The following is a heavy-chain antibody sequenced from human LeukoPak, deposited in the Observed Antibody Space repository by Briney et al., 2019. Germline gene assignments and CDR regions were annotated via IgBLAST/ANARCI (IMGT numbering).Heavy chain of an antibody. J-gene: IGHJ5*02. CDR1: GYTFTGYY. CDR3: ARGWIFGGVSCNWFDP. V-gene: IGHV1-2*02. D-gene: IGHD3-16*01. CDR2: INPNSGGT. Sequence: ASVKVSCKASGYTFTGYYMHWVRQAPGQGLEWMGWINPNSGGTNYAQKFQGRVTMTRDTSISTAYMELSRLRSDDTAVYYCARGWIFGGVSCNWFDPWGQGTLVTVSS.